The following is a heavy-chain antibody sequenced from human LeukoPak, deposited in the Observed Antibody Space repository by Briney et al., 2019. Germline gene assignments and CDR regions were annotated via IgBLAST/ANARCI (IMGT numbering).Heavy chain of an antibody. CDR3: ARDRTRQQLVLRRGWYFQH. Sequence: PGGSLRLSCAASGFTFSSYAMHWVRQAPGKGLEWVAVISYDGSNKYYADSVKGRFTISRDNSKNTLYLQMNSLRAEDTAVYYCARDRTRQQLVLRRGWYFQHWGQGTLVTVSS. J-gene: IGHJ1*01. D-gene: IGHD6-13*01. V-gene: IGHV3-30*04. CDR1: GFTFSSYA. CDR2: ISYDGSNK.